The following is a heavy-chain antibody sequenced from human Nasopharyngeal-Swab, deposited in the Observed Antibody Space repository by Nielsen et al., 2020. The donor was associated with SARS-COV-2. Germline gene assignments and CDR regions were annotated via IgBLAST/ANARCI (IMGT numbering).Heavy chain of an antibody. Sequence: SETLSLTCTVSGGSISSYYWSWIRQPPGKGLEWIGYIYYSGSTNYNPSLKSRVTISVDTSKNQFSLKLSSVTAADTAVYYCARGPDAAGTYYYYYYCMDVRGKGTTVTVSS. CDR1: GGSISSYY. V-gene: IGHV4-59*01. J-gene: IGHJ6*03. D-gene: IGHD6-13*01. CDR3: ARGPDAAGTYYYYYYCMDV. CDR2: IYYSGST.